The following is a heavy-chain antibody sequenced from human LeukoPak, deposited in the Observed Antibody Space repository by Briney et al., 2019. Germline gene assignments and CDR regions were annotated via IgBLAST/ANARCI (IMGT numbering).Heavy chain of an antibody. CDR3: AKAKELLRAFDI. CDR1: GFTFSSYG. D-gene: IGHD1-26*01. J-gene: IGHJ3*02. V-gene: IGHV3-30*18. Sequence: PGGSLRLSCAASGFTFSSYGMHWVRQAPGKGLEWVAVISYDGSNKYYADSVKGRFTISRDNSKNTLYLQMNSLRAEDTAVYYCAKAKELLRAFDIWGQGTMVTVSS. CDR2: ISYDGSNK.